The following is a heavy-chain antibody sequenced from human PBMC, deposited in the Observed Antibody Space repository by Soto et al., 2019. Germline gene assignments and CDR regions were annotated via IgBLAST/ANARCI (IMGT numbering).Heavy chain of an antibody. D-gene: IGHD5-12*01. J-gene: IGHJ6*02. CDR2: ISSSSSYI. V-gene: IGHV3-21*01. CDR3: ARDILTRKWLRPAVYYGMDV. Sequence: ATGFSFSSYSMNWVRQAPGKGLEWVSSISSSSSYIYYADSVKGRFTISRDNAKNSLYLQMNSLRAEDTAVYYCARDILTRKWLRPAVYYGMDVWGQGTTVTVS. CDR1: GFSFSSYS.